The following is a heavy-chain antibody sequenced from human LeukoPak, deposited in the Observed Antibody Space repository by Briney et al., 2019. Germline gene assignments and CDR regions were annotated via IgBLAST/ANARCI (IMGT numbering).Heavy chain of an antibody. V-gene: IGHV4-38-2*02. CDR2: IYHSGST. Sequence: AETLSLTCTVSGYSISSGYYWGWIRQPPGKGLEWIGSIYHSGSTYYNPSLKSRVTISVDTSKNQFSLKLSSVTAADTAVYYCARGTPVAGTSLFDYWGQGTLVTVSS. CDR3: ARGTPVAGTSLFDY. D-gene: IGHD6-19*01. CDR1: GYSISSGYY. J-gene: IGHJ4*02.